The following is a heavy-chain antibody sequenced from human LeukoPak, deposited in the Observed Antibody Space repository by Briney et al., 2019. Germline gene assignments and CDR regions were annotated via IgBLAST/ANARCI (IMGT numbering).Heavy chain of an antibody. CDR1: GFTFSSYA. Sequence: GGSLRLSCAASGFTFSSYAMSWVRQAPGKGLEWVSAISGSGGSTYYADSVKGRFTISRDNSKNTLYLQMNGLRAEDTAVYYCAKEPYSGSYFHLDYWGQGTLVTVSS. CDR2: ISGSGGST. V-gene: IGHV3-23*01. J-gene: IGHJ4*02. CDR3: AKEPYSGSYFHLDY. D-gene: IGHD1-26*01.